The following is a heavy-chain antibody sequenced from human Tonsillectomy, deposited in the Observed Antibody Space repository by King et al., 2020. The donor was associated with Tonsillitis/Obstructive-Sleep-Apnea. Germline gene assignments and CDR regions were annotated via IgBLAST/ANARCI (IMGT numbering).Heavy chain of an antibody. CDR2: INHSGSA. J-gene: IGHJ6*03. D-gene: IGHD3-10*01. Sequence: VQLQQSGAGLLKPSETLSLTCAVYGGSFNDYYWSWIRQPPGKGLEWIGEINHSGSANNNPSLNTSLKCRVTISVDTSKNQFSLRMSSVTAADTAVYYCARGRHLAGNFYYYLDVWGIGTTVTVSS. CDR3: ARGRHLAGNFYYYLDV. CDR1: GGSFNDYY. V-gene: IGHV4-34*01.